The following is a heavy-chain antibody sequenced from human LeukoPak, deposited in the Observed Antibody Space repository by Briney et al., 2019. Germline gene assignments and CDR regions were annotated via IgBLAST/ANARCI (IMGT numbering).Heavy chain of an antibody. D-gene: IGHD3-16*02. J-gene: IGHJ4*02. Sequence: SETLSLTCAVSGYSISSGYYWGWIRQPPGKGLEWIGSIYHSGSTYYNPSLKSRVTISVDTSKNQSSLKLSSVTAADTAVYYCARDVISGYFDYWGQGTLVTVSS. CDR1: GYSISSGYY. CDR2: IYHSGST. CDR3: ARDVISGYFDY. V-gene: IGHV4-38-2*02.